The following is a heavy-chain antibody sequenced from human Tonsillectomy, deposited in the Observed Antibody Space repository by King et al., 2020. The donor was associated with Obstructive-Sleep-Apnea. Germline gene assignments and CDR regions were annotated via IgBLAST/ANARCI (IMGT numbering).Heavy chain of an antibody. CDR2: SYYSWST. Sequence: QLQESGPGLVKPSETLSLTCTVSGGSINSNNYYWGWVRQPPGKGLEWIGSSYYSWSTYYNPSLKSRVTISIDTSKNQFSLKLTSVTAADTAMYYCTRTIAARSSFDYWGQGTLVTVSS. D-gene: IGHD6-6*01. J-gene: IGHJ4*02. CDR1: GGSINSNNYY. V-gene: IGHV4-39*07. CDR3: TRTIAARSSFDY.